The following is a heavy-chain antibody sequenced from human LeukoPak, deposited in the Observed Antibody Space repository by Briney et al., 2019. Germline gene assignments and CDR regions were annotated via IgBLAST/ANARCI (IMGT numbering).Heavy chain of an antibody. V-gene: IGHV4-38-2*02. CDR3: ARDPY. CDR2: IYHSGST. Sequence: SETLSLTCTVSGYSISSGYYWGWIRQPPGKGLEWIGSIYHSGSTYYNPSLKSRVTISVDMSKNQFSLKLSSVTAADTAVYYCARDPYWGQGTLVTVSS. J-gene: IGHJ4*02. CDR1: GYSISSGYY.